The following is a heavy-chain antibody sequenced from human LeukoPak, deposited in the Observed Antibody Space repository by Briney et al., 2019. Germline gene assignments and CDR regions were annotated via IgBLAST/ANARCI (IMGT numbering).Heavy chain of an antibody. Sequence: GGSLRLSCAASGFTFSRYGMHWVRQAPGRGLEWVSLISYDGVATSYADTVKGRFTISRDNSKNTLYVQMNSLRAEDSAVYYCAKDRGSSSSAYGMDVWGQGTTVTVSS. CDR3: AKDRGSSSSAYGMDV. D-gene: IGHD1-26*01. V-gene: IGHV3-30*18. CDR2: ISYDGVAT. CDR1: GFTFSRYG. J-gene: IGHJ6*02.